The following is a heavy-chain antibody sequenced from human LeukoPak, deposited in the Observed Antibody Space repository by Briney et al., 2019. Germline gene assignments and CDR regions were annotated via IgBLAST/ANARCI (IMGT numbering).Heavy chain of an antibody. J-gene: IGHJ4*02. CDR1: GFTFSSYS. D-gene: IGHD2/OR15-2a*01. V-gene: IGHV3-21*01. CDR3: ARARGRTTRH. CDR2: ISSSSSYI. Sequence: GGSLRLSCAASGFTFSSYSMNWVRQAPGKGLGWVSSISSSSSYIYYADSVKGRFTISRDNAKNSLYLQMNSLRAEDTAVYYCARARGRTTRHRGQGTLVTVSS.